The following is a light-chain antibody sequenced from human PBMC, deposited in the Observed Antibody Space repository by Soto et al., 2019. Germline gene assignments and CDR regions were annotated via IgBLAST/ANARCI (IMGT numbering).Light chain of an antibody. J-gene: IGKJ5*01. CDR1: QSVSSY. CDR3: QQYKNWPL. Sequence: EIVLTQSLATLSLSPGESATLSCRASQSVSSYLAWYQQKPGQAPRLLIYDASNRATGIPARFSGSGSGTDFTLTISSLEPEDFAVYYCQQYKNWPLFGQGTRLEIK. V-gene: IGKV3-11*01. CDR2: DAS.